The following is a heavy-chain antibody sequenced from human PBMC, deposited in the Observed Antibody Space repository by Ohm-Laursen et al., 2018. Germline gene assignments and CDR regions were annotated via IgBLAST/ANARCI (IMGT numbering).Heavy chain of an antibody. CDR1: GFTFSSYG. CDR2: IWYDGSNK. V-gene: IGHV3-33*01. J-gene: IGHJ4*02. CDR3: ARVDEEENPDY. Sequence: SLRLSCAASGFTFSSYGMHWVRQAPGKGLEWVAVIWYDGSNKYYADSVKGRFTISRDNSKNTLYLQMNSLRAEDTAVYYCARVDEEENPDYWGQGTLVTVSS.